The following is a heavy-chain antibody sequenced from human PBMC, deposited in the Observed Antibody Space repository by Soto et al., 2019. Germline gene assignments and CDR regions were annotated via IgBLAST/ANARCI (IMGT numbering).Heavy chain of an antibody. Sequence: QVQLQESGPGLVKPSETLSLTCTVSGGSISSYYWSWIRQPPGKGLELIGYIYYSGSTNYNPSLKSRVTISVDTSKNQFSLKLSSVTAADTAVYYCARRYGCSLDYWGQGTLVTVSS. J-gene: IGHJ4*02. CDR1: GGSISSYY. V-gene: IGHV4-59*08. CDR2: IYYSGST. D-gene: IGHD4-17*01. CDR3: ARRYGCSLDY.